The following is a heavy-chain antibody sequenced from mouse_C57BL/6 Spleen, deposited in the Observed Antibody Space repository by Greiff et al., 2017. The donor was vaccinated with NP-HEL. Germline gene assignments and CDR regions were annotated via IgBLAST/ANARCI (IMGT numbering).Heavy chain of an antibody. CDR2: IHPNSGST. J-gene: IGHJ2*01. Sequence: VQLQQPGAELVKPGASVKLSCKASGYTFTSYWMHWVKQRPGQGLEWIGMIHPNSGSTNYNEKFKSKATLTVDKSSSTAYMQLSSLTSEDSAVYYCAREITTVVATYFDYWGQGTTLTVSS. V-gene: IGHV1-64*01. CDR1: GYTFTSYW. D-gene: IGHD1-1*01. CDR3: AREITTVVATYFDY.